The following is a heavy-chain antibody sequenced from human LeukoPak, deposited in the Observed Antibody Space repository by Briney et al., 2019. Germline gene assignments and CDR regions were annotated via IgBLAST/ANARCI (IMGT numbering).Heavy chain of an antibody. J-gene: IGHJ6*03. V-gene: IGHV4-4*09. D-gene: IGHD6-13*01. Sequence: PSETLSLTCTVSGGSISSYYWSWIRQPPGKGLEWIGYIYTSGSTNYNPSLKSRVTISVDTSKNQFSPKLSSVTAADTAVYYCARLIAAGVNYYYYYYMDVWGKGTTVTVSS. CDR2: IYTSGST. CDR1: GGSISSYY. CDR3: ARLIAAGVNYYYYYYMDV.